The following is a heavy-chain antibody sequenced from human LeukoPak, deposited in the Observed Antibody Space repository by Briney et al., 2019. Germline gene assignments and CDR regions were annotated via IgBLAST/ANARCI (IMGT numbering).Heavy chain of an antibody. Sequence: MTSETLSLTCTVSGGSISSYYWSWTRQPPGKGLEWIGYIYYSGSTNYNPSLKSRDTMSVDTSKNQFSLKLSSVTAADTAVYYCARVGGYNSPLDYWGQGSLVTVSS. D-gene: IGHD5-24*01. J-gene: IGHJ4*02. CDR2: IYYSGST. CDR1: GGSISSYY. CDR3: ARVGGYNSPLDY. V-gene: IGHV4-59*01.